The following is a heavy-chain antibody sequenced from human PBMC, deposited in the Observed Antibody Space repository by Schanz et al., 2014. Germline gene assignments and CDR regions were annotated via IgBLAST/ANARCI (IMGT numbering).Heavy chain of an antibody. CDR1: GDIFTSYT. D-gene: IGHD3-3*01. V-gene: IGHV1-69*02. J-gene: IGHJ6*02. Sequence: QAQLVQSGAEVKKPGSSVKVSCKASGDIFTSYTISWVRQAPGQGLEWMGKIIPFIGVPNFAQKFQDRVTFTADKSTSTVYMELSSLTSEDTAVYYCAFLEWILPGMDVWGQGTTVIVSS. CDR3: AFLEWILPGMDV. CDR2: IIPFIGVP.